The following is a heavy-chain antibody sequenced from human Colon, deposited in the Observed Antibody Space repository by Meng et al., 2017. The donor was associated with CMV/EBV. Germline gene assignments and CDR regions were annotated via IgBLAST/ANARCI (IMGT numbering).Heavy chain of an antibody. CDR1: GYSFTGYY. CDR3: ASHSSYVWGSHH. J-gene: IGHJ1*01. V-gene: IGHV1-2*02. D-gene: IGHD3-16*01. Sequence: QVQLVQSVAEVRMPGASVKVSCKASGYSFTGYYIHWVRQAPGQGLEWRGWMDPTTGRTDYAQKFQGTVTMTRDTSISTAYLELSRLTSDDTAVYYCASHSSYVWGSHHWGQGTLVTVSS. CDR2: MDPTTGRT.